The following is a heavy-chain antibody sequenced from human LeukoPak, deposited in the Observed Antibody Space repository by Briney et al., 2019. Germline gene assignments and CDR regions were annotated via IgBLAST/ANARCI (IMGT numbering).Heavy chain of an antibody. CDR3: ARHYTNYDILTGYDY. V-gene: IGHV5-51*01. Sequence: HGESLKISCKGSGYSFTNYWIGGVRQIPGKGLEWMGIIYPGDSDSRYSPSFQGQVTISADKSISTAYLQWSSLKASDTAMYYCARHYTNYDILTGYDYWGQGTLVTVSS. CDR2: IYPGDSDS. CDR1: GYSFTNYW. J-gene: IGHJ4*02. D-gene: IGHD3-9*01.